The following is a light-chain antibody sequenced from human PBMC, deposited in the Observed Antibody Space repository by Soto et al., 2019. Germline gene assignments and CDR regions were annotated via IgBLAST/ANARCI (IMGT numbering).Light chain of an antibody. CDR2: SNN. Sequence: QSALTQPPSASGTPGQRVTTSCSGSSSNIGCNTVNWYQQLPGTAPKLLIYSNNQPPSGVPDRFSGSKSAASASLAISGLQSEDEADYYCAAWDDSLNGRVFGTGTKVTVL. CDR1: SSNIGCNT. V-gene: IGLV1-44*01. CDR3: AAWDDSLNGRV. J-gene: IGLJ1*01.